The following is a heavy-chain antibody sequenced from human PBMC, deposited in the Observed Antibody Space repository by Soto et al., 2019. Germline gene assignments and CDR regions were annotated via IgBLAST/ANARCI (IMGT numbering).Heavy chain of an antibody. J-gene: IGHJ4*02. D-gene: IGHD3-10*01. CDR3: AREIEGSSFDY. V-gene: IGHV4-30-4*01. Sequence: SETLSLTCTVSGGSISSGDYYWSWIRQPPGKGLEWIGYTYYSGSTYYNPSLKSRVTISVDTSKNQFSLKLSSVTAADTAVYYCAREIEGSSFDYWGQGTLVTVSS. CDR2: TYYSGST. CDR1: GGSISSGDYY.